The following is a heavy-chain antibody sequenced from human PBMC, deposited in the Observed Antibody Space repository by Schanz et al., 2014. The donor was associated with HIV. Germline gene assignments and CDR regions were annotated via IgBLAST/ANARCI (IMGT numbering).Heavy chain of an antibody. CDR1: GFTFSSYA. CDR2: IKEDGSEK. D-gene: IGHD3-16*01. V-gene: IGHV3-7*01. Sequence: EVQMLESGGGSVQPGGSLRLSCAASGFTFSSYAMTWVRQAPGKGLEWVANIKEDGSEKYHADSVKGRFTISRDNAKNSLFLQMESLRAEDTAVYYCARDGGEVWGQGTTVTVSS. J-gene: IGHJ6*02. CDR3: ARDGGEV.